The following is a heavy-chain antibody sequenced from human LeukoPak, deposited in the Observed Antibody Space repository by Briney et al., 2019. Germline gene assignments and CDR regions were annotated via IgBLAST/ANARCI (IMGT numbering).Heavy chain of an antibody. CDR2: IDPHSGGT. CDR1: AYTFTDYY. D-gene: IGHD3-22*01. J-gene: IGHJ3*02. V-gene: IGHV1-2*02. CDR3: AREYYDTSGRKYPFDI. Sequence: ATVKLSCTASAYTFTDYYKYWVRQAPGQGLEWMGWIDPHSGGTKYAQKFQGRVTMTTDTSISTAYVELSRLRSDDTAVYYCAREYYDTSGRKYPFDIWGQGTMVTVSS.